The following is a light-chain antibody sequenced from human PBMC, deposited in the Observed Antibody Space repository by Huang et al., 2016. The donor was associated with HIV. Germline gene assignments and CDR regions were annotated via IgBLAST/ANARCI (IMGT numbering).Light chain of an antibody. CDR2: KVS. Sequence: DVVMTQSPLSLPVTLGQPASISCRSSQSLVHSDGKTYLNWFHQRPGQSPRRLIYKVSNRDAGVPDRFSGSVSGTDFTLKISRVEAEDVGVYYCMQGTHWPLTFGGGTKVEIK. J-gene: IGKJ4*01. V-gene: IGKV2-30*02. CDR1: QSLVHSDGKTY. CDR3: MQGTHWPLT.